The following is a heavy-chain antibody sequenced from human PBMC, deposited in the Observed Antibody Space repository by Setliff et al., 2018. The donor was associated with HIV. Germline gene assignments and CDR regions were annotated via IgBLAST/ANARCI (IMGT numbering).Heavy chain of an antibody. CDR1: GYYFTTFW. CDR3: ARPQGGGFDY. J-gene: IGHJ4*02. V-gene: IGHV5-51*01. CDR2: IYPADSDT. Sequence: GESLKISCKGSGYYFTTFWIAWVRQMPGKGLEWMGFIYPADSDTRYSPSFQGQVTISADKSMDTAYLQWSSLKASDTAMYYCARPQGGGFDYWGQGTLVTVSS. D-gene: IGHD3-16*01.